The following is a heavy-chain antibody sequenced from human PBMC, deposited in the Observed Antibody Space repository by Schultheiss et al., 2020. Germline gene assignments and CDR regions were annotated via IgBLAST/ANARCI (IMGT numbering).Heavy chain of an antibody. CDR2: MNPNSGNT. Sequence: ASVKVSCKASGYTFTSYDINWVRQATGQGLEWMGWMNPNSGNTGYAQKFQGRVTMTRNTSISTAYMELSSLRSEDTAVYYCARGRFCLRSSTSCYGANEIDYWGQGTLVTVSS. CDR1: GYTFTSYD. J-gene: IGHJ4*02. CDR3: ARGRFCLRSSTSCYGANEIDY. D-gene: IGHD2-2*01. V-gene: IGHV1-8*01.